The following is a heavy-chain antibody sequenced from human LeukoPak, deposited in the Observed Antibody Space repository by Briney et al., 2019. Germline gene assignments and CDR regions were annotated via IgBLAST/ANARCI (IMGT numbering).Heavy chain of an antibody. CDR1: GYTFTSYD. CDR2: MNPNSGNT. V-gene: IGHV1-8*01. CDR3: ARGLYCSSTSCQFDP. D-gene: IGHD2-2*01. Sequence: GASVKVSCKASGYTFTSYDINWVRRATGQGLEWMGWMNPNSGNTGYAQKFQGRVTMTRNTSISTAYMELSSLRSEDTAVYYCARGLYCSSTSCQFDPWGQGTLVTVSS. J-gene: IGHJ5*02.